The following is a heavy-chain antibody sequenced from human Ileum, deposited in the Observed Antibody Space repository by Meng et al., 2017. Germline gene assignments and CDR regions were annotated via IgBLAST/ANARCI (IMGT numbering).Heavy chain of an antibody. D-gene: IGHD4-17*01. Sequence: PVWVAGLLKSSETLSLDVHVYGGSLSGYYWSCISQAPGKGLEWIGEITHSGSTNYNPSLKSRVSISVDRSTNQISLTVSSVTAADTAVYYCARGRYGDYWCYFDLWGRGTLVTVSS. CDR3: ARGRYGDYWCYFDL. V-gene: IGHV4-34*01. CDR2: ITHSGST. CDR1: GGSLSGYY. J-gene: IGHJ2*01.